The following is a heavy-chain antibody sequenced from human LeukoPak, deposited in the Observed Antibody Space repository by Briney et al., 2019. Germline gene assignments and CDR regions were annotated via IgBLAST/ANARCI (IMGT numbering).Heavy chain of an antibody. J-gene: IGHJ4*02. V-gene: IGHV3-30*02. CDR2: IWYDGSDK. CDR3: GKGSWAVPAHY. Sequence: GGSLRLSCAASGFSFGSHGMHWVRQPPGKGLEWVAFIWYDGSDKYYADSVKDRFTISRDNSKNTLHLQMSSLRAEDAGVYYCGKGSWAVPAHYGGQGTLVTVSS. CDR1: GFSFGSHG. D-gene: IGHD6-19*01.